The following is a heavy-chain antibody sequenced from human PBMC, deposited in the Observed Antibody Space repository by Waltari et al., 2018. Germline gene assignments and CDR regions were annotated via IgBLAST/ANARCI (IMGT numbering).Heavy chain of an antibody. CDR1: GYSISSGYY. CDR3: ARDGRRGYDFWSGYFPNDNWFDP. Sequence: QVQLQESGPGLVKPSETLSLTCAVSGYSISSGYYWGWIRQPPGKGLEWIGSIYHSGSTYYNPSLKSRVTIPVDTSKNQFSLKLSSVTAADTAVYYCARDGRRGYDFWSGYFPNDNWFDPWGQGTLVTVSS. D-gene: IGHD3-3*01. CDR2: IYHSGST. J-gene: IGHJ5*02. V-gene: IGHV4-38-2*02.